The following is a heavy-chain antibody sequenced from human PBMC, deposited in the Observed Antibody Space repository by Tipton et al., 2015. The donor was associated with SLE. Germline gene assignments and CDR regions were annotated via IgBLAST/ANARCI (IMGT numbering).Heavy chain of an antibody. V-gene: IGHV3-30*04. J-gene: IGHJ4*02. CDR3: ARDLGSSWHRGFGY. CDR2: ISYDGSNK. D-gene: IGHD6-13*01. Sequence: SLRLSCPASGFTFSSYAMHWVRQAPGKGLEWVAVISYDGSNKYYADSVKGRFTISRDNSKNTLYLQMNSLRAEDTAVYYCARDLGSSWHRGFGYWGQGTLVTVSS. CDR1: GFTFSSYA.